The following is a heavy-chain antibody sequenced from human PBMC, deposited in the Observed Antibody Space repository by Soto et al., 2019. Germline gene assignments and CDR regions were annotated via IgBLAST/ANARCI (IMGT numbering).Heavy chain of an antibody. CDR2: IWYDGSNK. V-gene: IGHV3-33*01. Sequence: GGSLRLSCAASGFTFSRYGMHWVRQAPGKGLEWVAVIWYDGSNKYYADSVKGRFTISRDNSKNTLYLQMNSLRAEDTAVYYCARKYWGGDCPIPTDGMDAWGQGTTVTVSS. J-gene: IGHJ6*02. CDR3: ARKYWGGDCPIPTDGMDA. CDR1: GFTFSRYG. D-gene: IGHD2-21*02.